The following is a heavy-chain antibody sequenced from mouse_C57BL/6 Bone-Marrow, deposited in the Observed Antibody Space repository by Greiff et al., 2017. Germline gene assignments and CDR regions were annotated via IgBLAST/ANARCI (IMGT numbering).Heavy chain of an antibody. CDR2: IYPRSGNT. CDR3: AKGNDYAIDY. J-gene: IGHJ4*01. CDR1: GYTFTSYG. Sequence: VQLQQSGAELMKPGASVKLSCKATGYTFTSYGISWVKQRTGQGLEWIGEIYPRSGNTYYNEKFKGKATLTADKSSSTAYMELRSLTSEDSAVYFWAKGNDYAIDYWGQGTSVTVSS. V-gene: IGHV1-81*01. D-gene: IGHD2-1*01.